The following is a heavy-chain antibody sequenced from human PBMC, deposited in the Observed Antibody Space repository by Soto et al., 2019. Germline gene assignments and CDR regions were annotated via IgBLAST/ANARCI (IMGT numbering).Heavy chain of an antibody. CDR1: GFNFNNYA. Sequence: EVELVESGGGLVLPGGSLRLSCEASGFNFNNYAMHWVRQAPGKGLEWVSGISWTGETIVYADFVKGRFTISRDKSKSSLYLEMNSLRPEDTALYDCAKDEIGVAGNSALDMWGQGTMVTVSS. D-gene: IGHD3-22*01. CDR3: AKDEIGVAGNSALDM. J-gene: IGHJ3*02. V-gene: IGHV3-9*01. CDR2: ISWTGETI.